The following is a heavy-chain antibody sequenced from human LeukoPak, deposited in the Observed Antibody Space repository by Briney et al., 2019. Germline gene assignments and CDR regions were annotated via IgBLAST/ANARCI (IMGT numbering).Heavy chain of an antibody. D-gene: IGHD3-9*01. CDR3: ARGLTIYDILTAYYTFPYFDY. V-gene: IGHV4-59*01. CDR2: IYYSGST. J-gene: IGHJ4*02. CDR1: GGFMSSYY. Sequence: SETLSLTRSVSGGFMSSYYWRWIRQPPGKGLEWIGYIYYSGSTNYNPSLKSRVTISVDTSKNQFSLNLSSVTAADTAVYYCARGLTIYDILTAYYTFPYFDYWGQGTLVTVSS.